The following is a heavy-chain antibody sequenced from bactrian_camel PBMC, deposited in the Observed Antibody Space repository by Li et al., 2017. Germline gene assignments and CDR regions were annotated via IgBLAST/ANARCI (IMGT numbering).Heavy chain of an antibody. CDR2: RTAQGGRT. J-gene: IGHJ4*01. CDR1: AYRLSSC. Sequence: HVQLVESGGASVQAGGSLRLSCAASAYRLSSCLAWFRRGPEKEREGVAARTAQGGRTFYRDNVKGRFTIGNDKNTLLLQMNSLKPEDTARYYCASDRGAMGWVLPLNYWGQGTQVT. V-gene: IGHV3S1*01. CDR3: ASDRGAMGWVLPLNY. D-gene: IGHD3*01.